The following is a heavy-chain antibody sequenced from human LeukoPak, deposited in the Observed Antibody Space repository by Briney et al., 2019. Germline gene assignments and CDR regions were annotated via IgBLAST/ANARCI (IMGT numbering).Heavy chain of an antibody. D-gene: IGHD4-17*01. Sequence: GGSLRLSCAASGFTFSSYGMHWVRQAPGKGLEWVAVISYDGSKNYYADSVKGRFTISRDNSKNTLYLQMNSLRAEDTAVYYCARFYGVPGGWFDPWGQGTLVTVSS. J-gene: IGHJ5*02. V-gene: IGHV3-30*03. CDR3: ARFYGVPGGWFDP. CDR2: ISYDGSKN. CDR1: GFTFSSYG.